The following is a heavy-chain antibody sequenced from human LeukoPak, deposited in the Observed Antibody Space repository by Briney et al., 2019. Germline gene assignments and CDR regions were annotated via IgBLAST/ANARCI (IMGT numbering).Heavy chain of an antibody. Sequence: SETLSLTCTVSGGSISSYYWSWIRQPPGKGLEWIGYIYYSGSTNYNPSLKSRVTISVDTSKNQFSLKLSSVTAADTAVYYCARGNFWSGYYPYFDYWGQGTLLTVSS. D-gene: IGHD3-3*01. CDR1: GGSISSYY. V-gene: IGHV4-59*01. CDR2: IYYSGST. CDR3: ARGNFWSGYYPYFDY. J-gene: IGHJ4*02.